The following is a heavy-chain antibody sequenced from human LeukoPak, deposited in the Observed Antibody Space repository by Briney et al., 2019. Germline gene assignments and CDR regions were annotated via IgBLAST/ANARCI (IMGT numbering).Heavy chain of an antibody. J-gene: IGHJ4*02. V-gene: IGHV4-39*01. Sequence: SETLSLTCTVSGGSISSSSYYWGWIRQPPGKGLEWIGSIYYSGSTYYNPSLKSRVTISVDTSKNQFSLKLSSVTAADTAVYYCASRLYYFDYWGQGTLVTVSS. CDR2: IYYSGST. CDR1: GGSISSSSYY. D-gene: IGHD2/OR15-2a*01. CDR3: ASRLYYFDY.